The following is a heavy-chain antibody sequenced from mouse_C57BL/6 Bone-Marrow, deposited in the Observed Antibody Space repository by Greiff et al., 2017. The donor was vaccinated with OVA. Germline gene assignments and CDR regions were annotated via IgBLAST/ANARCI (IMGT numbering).Heavy chain of an antibody. CDR2: IYPGSGNT. Sequence: QVQLKESGAELVRPGASVKLSCKASGYTFTDYYINWVKQRPGQGLEWIARIYPGSGNTYYNEKFKGKATLTAEKSSSTAYMQLSSLTSEDSAVYFCARAGWLPSDYWGQGTTLTVSS. J-gene: IGHJ2*01. CDR3: ARAGWLPSDY. CDR1: GYTFTDYY. D-gene: IGHD2-3*01. V-gene: IGHV1-76*01.